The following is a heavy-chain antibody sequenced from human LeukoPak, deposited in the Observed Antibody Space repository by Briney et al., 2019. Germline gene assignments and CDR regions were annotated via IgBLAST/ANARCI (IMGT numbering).Heavy chain of an antibody. J-gene: IGHJ4*02. Sequence: TGGSLRLSCAASGFTFSSYWMHWVRQAPGKGLVWVSRINSDGSSTSYADSVKCRFTISRDNAQNTLYLQMNSLKAEDTAVYYCARADYWLPIDYWGQGTLVTVSS. CDR3: ARADYWLPIDY. CDR1: GFTFSSYW. V-gene: IGHV3-74*01. D-gene: IGHD3-9*01. CDR2: INSDGSST.